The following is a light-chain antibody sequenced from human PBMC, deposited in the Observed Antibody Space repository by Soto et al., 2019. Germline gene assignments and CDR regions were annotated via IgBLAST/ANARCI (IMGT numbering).Light chain of an antibody. CDR2: DVS. J-gene: IGLJ1*01. CDR3: STHGSSSNYV. Sequence: QSALTQPASVSGSPGQSITISCSGTSSDVGGYNSVSWYQQHPGKAPKLMIHDVSNRPSGVSHRFSASKSDNTASLTISGLQAEDEADYYCSTHGSSSNYVFGTDTQLTVL. CDR1: SSDVGGYNS. V-gene: IGLV2-14*03.